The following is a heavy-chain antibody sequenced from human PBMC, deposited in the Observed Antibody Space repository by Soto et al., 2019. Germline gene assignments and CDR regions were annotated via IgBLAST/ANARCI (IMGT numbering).Heavy chain of an antibody. CDR1: GYSFTSYW. Sequence: PGESLKISCKGSGYSFTSYWIGWVRQMHGKGLEWMGIIYPGDSDTRYSPSFQGQVTISADKSISTAYLQWSSLKASDTAMYYCARGGYCSSTSCYTALRDGMDVWGQGTTVTVSS. CDR3: ARGGYCSSTSCYTALRDGMDV. CDR2: IYPGDSDT. J-gene: IGHJ6*02. V-gene: IGHV5-51*01. D-gene: IGHD2-2*02.